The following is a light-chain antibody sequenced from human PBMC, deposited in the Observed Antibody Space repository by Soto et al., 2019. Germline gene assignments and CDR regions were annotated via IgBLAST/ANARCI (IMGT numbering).Light chain of an antibody. CDR3: SSYASNTYV. V-gene: IGLV2-14*01. Sequence: QSALTQPASVSGSPGQPITITCTGTSSDVGADKYVSWYQQHPGKAPQLMIYEVTNRPSGVSNRFSGSKSGNTASLTISGLQAEDEGDYYCSSYASNTYVFGTGTKLTVL. CDR1: SSDVGADKY. J-gene: IGLJ1*01. CDR2: EVT.